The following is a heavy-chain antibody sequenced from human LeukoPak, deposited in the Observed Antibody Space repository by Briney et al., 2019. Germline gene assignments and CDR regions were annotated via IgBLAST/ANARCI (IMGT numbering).Heavy chain of an antibody. V-gene: IGHV4-39*01. CDR1: GGSISSSSYY. J-gene: IGHJ4*02. D-gene: IGHD3-16*01. Sequence: SESLSLTCTVSGGSISSSSYYWGWIRQPPGKGLEWIGSIYYSGSTYYNPSLKSRVTISVDTSKNQFSLKLSSVTAADTAVYYCARVGIAFGGEYYFDYWGQGTLVTVSS. CDR2: IYYSGST. CDR3: ARVGIAFGGEYYFDY.